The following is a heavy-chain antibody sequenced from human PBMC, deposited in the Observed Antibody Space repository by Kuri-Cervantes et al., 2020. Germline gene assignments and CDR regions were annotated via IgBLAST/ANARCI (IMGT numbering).Heavy chain of an antibody. J-gene: IGHJ4*02. Sequence: SVKVSCKASGYTFISYGISWVRQAPGQGLEWMGGIIPIFGTANYAQKFQGRVTITADKSTSTAYMELNSLRSEDTAVYYCASSGKYYFDYWGQGTLVTVSS. CDR3: ASSGKYYFDY. CDR1: GYTFISYG. D-gene: IGHD5-12*01. CDR2: IIPIFGTA. V-gene: IGHV1-69*06.